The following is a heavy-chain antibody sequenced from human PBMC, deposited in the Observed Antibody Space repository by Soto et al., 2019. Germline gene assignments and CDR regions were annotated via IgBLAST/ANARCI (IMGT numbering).Heavy chain of an antibody. Sequence: GGSLRLSCAASGFTFSNKAMNWVRQAPGKGLEWVSSIRGSGGRPYYADSVKGRFTLLRDNSKNTLELQMNNLRPEDTAVYYCARDYCSSPSCSFDYWGQEALVTVSS. V-gene: IGHV3-23*01. CDR1: GFTFSNKA. J-gene: IGHJ4*02. CDR2: IRGSGGRP. CDR3: ARDYCSSPSCSFDY. D-gene: IGHD2-2*01.